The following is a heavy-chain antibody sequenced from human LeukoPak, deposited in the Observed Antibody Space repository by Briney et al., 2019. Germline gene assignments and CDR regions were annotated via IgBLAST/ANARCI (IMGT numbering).Heavy chain of an antibody. V-gene: IGHV3-7*01. J-gene: IGHJ4*02. D-gene: IGHD3-16*01. CDR3: ARITEEWDY. CDR1: GFTFSSYW. Sequence: GGSLRLSCAASGFTFSSYWMSWVRQAPGKGLEWVANIKQDGSVKYYVGSVKGRFTISRDNVKNSLYLQMNSLRAEDTAVYYCARITEEWDYWGQGTLVTVSS. CDR2: IKQDGSVK.